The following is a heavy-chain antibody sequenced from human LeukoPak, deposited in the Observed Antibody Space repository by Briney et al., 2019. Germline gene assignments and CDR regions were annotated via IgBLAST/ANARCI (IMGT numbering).Heavy chain of an antibody. J-gene: IGHJ3*02. Sequence: SETLSLTCTVSGGSISSSSYYWGWIRQPPGKGLEWIGSIYYSGSTYYNPSLKSRVTISVDTSKNQFSLKLSSVTAADTAVYYCARRYGSGSYRVSSAFDIWGQGTMVTVSS. V-gene: IGHV4-39*07. D-gene: IGHD3-10*01. CDR3: ARRYGSGSYRVSSAFDI. CDR2: IYYSGST. CDR1: GGSISSSSYY.